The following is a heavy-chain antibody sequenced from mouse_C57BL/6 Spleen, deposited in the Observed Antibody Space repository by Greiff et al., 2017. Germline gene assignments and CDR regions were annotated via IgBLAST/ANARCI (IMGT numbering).Heavy chain of an antibody. V-gene: IGHV1-59*01. J-gene: IGHJ4*01. D-gene: IGHD2-14*01. CDR2: IDPSDSYT. CDR1: GYTFTSYW. Sequence: QVQLQQPGAELVRPGTSVKLSCKASGYTFTSYWMHWVKQRPGQGLEWIGVIDPSDSYTNYNQKFKGKATLTVDTSSSAAYMQLSSLTSEDSAVYYCARPRYGIYYAMGDWGKGTSVTVSA. CDR3: ARPRYGIYYAMGD.